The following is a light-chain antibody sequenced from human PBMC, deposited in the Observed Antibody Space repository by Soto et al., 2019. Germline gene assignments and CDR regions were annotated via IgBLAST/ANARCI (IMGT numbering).Light chain of an antibody. Sequence: SVGDRVTISCRASQNIFTYLAWYQQKPGKAPKLLIYKASTLKSGVPSRFSGSGSGTEFTLTISSLQPDDFATYYCQHYNSYSEAFGQGTKVDIK. J-gene: IGKJ1*01. CDR2: KAS. CDR3: QHYNSYSEA. CDR1: QNIFTY. V-gene: IGKV1-5*03.